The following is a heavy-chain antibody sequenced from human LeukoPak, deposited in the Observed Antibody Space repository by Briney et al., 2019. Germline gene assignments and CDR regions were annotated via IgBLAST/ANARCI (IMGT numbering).Heavy chain of an antibody. CDR1: GFSLSNARIG. J-gene: IGHJ4*02. D-gene: IGHD4-17*01. CDR2: IFSNGEK. V-gene: IGHV2-26*01. CDR3: ARISRGDYDVDY. Sequence: SGPTLVNPTETLTLTCTVSGFSLSNARIGVSWTRQPPGKALEWLAHIFSNGEKSYSTSLKSRLPISKDTSKSQVVLTMTNMDPVDTATYYCARISRGDYDVDYWGQGTLVTVSS.